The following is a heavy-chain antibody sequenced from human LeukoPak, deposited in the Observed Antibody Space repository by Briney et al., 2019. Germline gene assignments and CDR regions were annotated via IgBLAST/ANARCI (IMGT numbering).Heavy chain of an antibody. J-gene: IGHJ4*02. D-gene: IGHD3-10*01. Sequence: SETLSLTCTVSGGSISGVSYFWSWIRQPAGKGLEWIGRISASGSTNFNPSLESRVTMSVDTSKNQFSLNLSSVTAADTAVYYCARGSYIKLFYWGQGTLVTVSS. CDR2: ISASGST. V-gene: IGHV4-61*02. CDR1: GGSISGVSYF. CDR3: ARGSYIKLFY.